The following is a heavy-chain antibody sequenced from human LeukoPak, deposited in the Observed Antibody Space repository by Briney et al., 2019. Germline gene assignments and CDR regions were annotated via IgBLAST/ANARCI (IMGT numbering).Heavy chain of an antibody. CDR2: ISTYNGNT. V-gene: IGHV1-18*01. CDR3: ARDLPSDIVATTYGGNDY. Sequence: GASVKVSCKASGYTFTSYDINWVRQATGQGLEWMGWISTYNGNTNYAQKLQGRVTMTTDTSTSTAYMELRSLRSDDTAVYYCARDLPSDIVATTYGGNDYWGQGTLVTVSS. J-gene: IGHJ4*02. D-gene: IGHD5-12*01. CDR1: GYTFTSYD.